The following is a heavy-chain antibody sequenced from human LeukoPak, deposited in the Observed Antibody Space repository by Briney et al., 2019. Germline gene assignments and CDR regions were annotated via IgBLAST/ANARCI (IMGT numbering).Heavy chain of an antibody. Sequence: KPSETLSLTCTVYGGSISSYYWSWIRQPPGKGLEWIGYIYYGGNTYYNPSLKSRVTIAVATSKNQFSLGLSSVTAADTAVYYFARGPTRYYFDCWGQGTLVTVSS. CDR2: IYYGGNT. CDR3: ARGPTRYYFDC. D-gene: IGHD4-17*01. V-gene: IGHV4-59*01. J-gene: IGHJ4*02. CDR1: GGSISSYY.